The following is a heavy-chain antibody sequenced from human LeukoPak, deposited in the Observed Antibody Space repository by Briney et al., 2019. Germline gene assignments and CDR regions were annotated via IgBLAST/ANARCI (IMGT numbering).Heavy chain of an antibody. J-gene: IGHJ6*03. V-gene: IGHV1-69*06. Sequence: GASVKVSCKASGGTFSSYAISWVRQAPGQGLEWMGGIIPIFGTANYAQKFQGRVTITADKSTSTAYMELRSLRSDDTAVYYCARYSSSWPYYMDVWGKGTTVTVSS. D-gene: IGHD6-13*01. CDR2: IIPIFGTA. CDR1: GGTFSSYA. CDR3: ARYSSSWPYYMDV.